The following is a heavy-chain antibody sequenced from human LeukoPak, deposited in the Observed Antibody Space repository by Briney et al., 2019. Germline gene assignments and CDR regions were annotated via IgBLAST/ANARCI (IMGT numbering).Heavy chain of an antibody. V-gene: IGHV5-51*01. CDR3: ARTIDRAFDY. D-gene: IGHD4/OR15-4a*01. J-gene: IGHJ4*02. CDR1: GYSFSTYW. Sequence: GESLKISCKGSGYSFSTYWIDWVRPLPGKGLEWMGIIYPGDSDTRYSPSFEGQVTISADKSISTAYLQWSSLKASDTAMYYCARTIDRAFDYWGQGTLVTVSS. CDR2: IYPGDSDT.